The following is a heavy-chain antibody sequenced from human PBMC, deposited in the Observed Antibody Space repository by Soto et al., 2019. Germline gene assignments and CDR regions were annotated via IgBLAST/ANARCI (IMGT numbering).Heavy chain of an antibody. Sequence: QVQLVESGGGVVQPGRSLRLSCAASGFTFSNYGIHWVRQAPGKGLEWVAVICDDGSTKYYADSVKGRFTISRDNSKNTLYLHMNSLRAEDTAVYYCARDRTMGSAYWCFDLWGRGTQVTVAS. D-gene: IGHD3-10*01. CDR2: ICDDGSTK. CDR1: GFTFSNYG. CDR3: ARDRTMGSAYWCFDL. V-gene: IGHV3-33*01. J-gene: IGHJ2*01.